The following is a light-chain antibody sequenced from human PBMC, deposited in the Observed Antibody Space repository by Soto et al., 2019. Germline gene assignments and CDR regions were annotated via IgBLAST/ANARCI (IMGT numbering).Light chain of an antibody. V-gene: IGKV1-9*01. CDR2: AAS. CDR1: QGISSY. Sequence: IQLTQSPSSLSASVGDRVTITCRASQGISSYLAWYQQKPGKAPKLLIYAASTLQSGVPSRFSGSGSGTDFTLTISSLQPEDFATYYCQQLRNTFGGGTKVDIK. CDR3: QQLRNT. J-gene: IGKJ4*01.